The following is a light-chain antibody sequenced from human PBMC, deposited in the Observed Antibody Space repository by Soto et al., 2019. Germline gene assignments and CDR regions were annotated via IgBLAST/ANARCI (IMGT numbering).Light chain of an antibody. CDR1: SSNVGSYDL. Sequence: QSALTQPASLSGSPGQSITISCTGTSSNVGSYDLVSWYQVHPGQAPKLMIYEVNTRPSGVSNRFSGSKSDNTASLTISGLQAEDEADYYCCSYAGSSTYVFGTGTKVTVL. J-gene: IGLJ1*01. CDR2: EVN. CDR3: CSYAGSSTYV. V-gene: IGLV2-23*02.